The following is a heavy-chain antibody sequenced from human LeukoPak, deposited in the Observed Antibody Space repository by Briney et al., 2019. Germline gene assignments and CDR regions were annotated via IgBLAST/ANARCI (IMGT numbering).Heavy chain of an antibody. CDR3: ARVASSMVRGVITLNYFDY. V-gene: IGHV1-69*04. CDR1: GGTFSSYA. Sequence: SVKVSCKASGGTFSSYAISWVRQAPGQGLEWMGRIIPILGIANYAQKFQGRVTITADKSTSTAYMELSSLRSEDTAVYYCARVASSMVRGVITLNYFDYWGQGTLVTVSS. J-gene: IGHJ4*02. D-gene: IGHD3-10*01. CDR2: IIPILGIA.